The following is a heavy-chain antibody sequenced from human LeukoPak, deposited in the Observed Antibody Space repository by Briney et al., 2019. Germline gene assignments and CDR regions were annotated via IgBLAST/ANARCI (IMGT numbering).Heavy chain of an antibody. J-gene: IGHJ4*02. CDR1: GYTFTGYY. V-gene: IGHV1-2*02. Sequence: ASVKVSCKASGYTFTGYYMHWVRQAPGQGLEWRGWINPNSGGTNYAQKFQGRVTMTRDTSVSTAYMELSRLRSDDPAVYYCARLDYYDSSGYWASDYWGQGTLVTVSS. CDR3: ARLDYYDSSGYWASDY. CDR2: INPNSGGT. D-gene: IGHD3-22*01.